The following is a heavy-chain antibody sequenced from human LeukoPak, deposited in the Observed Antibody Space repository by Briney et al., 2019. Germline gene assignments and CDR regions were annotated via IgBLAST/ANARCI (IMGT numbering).Heavy chain of an antibody. CDR2: IYYTGST. Sequence: PSETLSLTCSVTGASIDTIWGWIRQPPGKGLELIGSIYYTGSTYYSPSLESRVTLSVDTSKNHFSLELNSVTAADTAVYYCARGSGRHYYYYYMDVWGKGTTVTVSS. CDR3: ARGSGRHYYYYYMDV. J-gene: IGHJ6*03. CDR1: GASIDTI. V-gene: IGHV4-39*07. D-gene: IGHD1-26*01.